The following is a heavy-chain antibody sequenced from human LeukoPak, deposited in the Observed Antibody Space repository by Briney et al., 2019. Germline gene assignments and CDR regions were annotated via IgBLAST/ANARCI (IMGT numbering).Heavy chain of an antibody. Sequence: GGSLRLSCAASGFTFSSYWMDWVRQAPGKGLVWVSRIKSDGSTRYADSVKGRFTISRDNAKNTVPLQMNSLRAEDTGVYYCARAPSEIGGYYPEYFRHWGQGTLVTVSP. CDR3: ARAPSEIGGYYPEYFRH. V-gene: IGHV3-74*01. J-gene: IGHJ1*01. D-gene: IGHD3-22*01. CDR1: GFTFSSYW. CDR2: IKSDGST.